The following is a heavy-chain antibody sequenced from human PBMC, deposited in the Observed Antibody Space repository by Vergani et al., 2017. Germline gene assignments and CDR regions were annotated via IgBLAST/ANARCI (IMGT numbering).Heavy chain of an antibody. Sequence: QVQLVESGGGVVQPGRSLRLSCAASGFTFSSYAMHWVRQAPGKGLEWVAVISYDGSNKYYADSVKGRFTISRDNSKNTLYLQMNSLRAEDTAVYYCARDPHYCSSTSCYHWFDPWGQGTLVTVSS. CDR3: ARDPHYCSSTSCYHWFDP. J-gene: IGHJ5*02. V-gene: IGHV3-30-3*01. CDR2: ISYDGSNK. CDR1: GFTFSSYA. D-gene: IGHD2-2*01.